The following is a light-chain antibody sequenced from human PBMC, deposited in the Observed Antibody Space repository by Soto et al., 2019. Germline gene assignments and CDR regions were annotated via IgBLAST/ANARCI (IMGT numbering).Light chain of an antibody. CDR3: QQYGNPPHT. Sequence: ETVLTQSPGTLSLSPGERATLSCRASQSVSASQLAWYQQKPGQSPRLLIYGASSRATGIPDRFGGSGSGTDFTLTISRLEPDDFAVYYCQQYGNPPHTFGQRTKLEIK. V-gene: IGKV3-20*01. CDR1: QSVSASQ. J-gene: IGKJ2*01. CDR2: GAS.